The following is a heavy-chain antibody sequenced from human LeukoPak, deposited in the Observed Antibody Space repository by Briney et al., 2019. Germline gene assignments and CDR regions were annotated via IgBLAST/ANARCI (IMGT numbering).Heavy chain of an antibody. CDR3: ARGPYSYDSSGAFDI. Sequence: SQTLYLTCTVSGDSISSGDYYWSWIRQPAGKGLEWIGRISSSGSTNYNPSLKSRVTISVDTSKNQFSLKLSSVTAADTAVYFCARGPYSYDSSGAFDIWGQGTMVTVSS. J-gene: IGHJ3*02. V-gene: IGHV4-61*02. CDR2: ISSSGST. CDR1: GDSISSGDYY. D-gene: IGHD3-22*01.